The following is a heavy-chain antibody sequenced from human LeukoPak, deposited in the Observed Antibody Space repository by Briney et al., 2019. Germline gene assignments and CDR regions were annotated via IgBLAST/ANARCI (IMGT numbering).Heavy chain of an antibody. V-gene: IGHV1-18*01. CDR2: ISAYNGNT. Sequence: ASVKVSCKASGYTFTSYGISWVRQAPGQGLEWMGWISAYNGNTNYAQKLQGRVTMTTDTSTSTAYMELRSLRSDDTAVYYCARDPTLPEWWFGAPKAGGLLDYWGQGTLVTVSS. CDR1: GYTFTSYG. J-gene: IGHJ4*02. D-gene: IGHD2-15*01. CDR3: ARDPTLPEWWFGAPKAGGLLDY.